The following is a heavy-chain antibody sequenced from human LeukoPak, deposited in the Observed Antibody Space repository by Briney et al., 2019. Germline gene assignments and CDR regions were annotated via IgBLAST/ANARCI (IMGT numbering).Heavy chain of an antibody. D-gene: IGHD3-3*01. Sequence: GGSLRLSCAASGFTFRSYWMHWVRQAPGKGLVWVSRINIDGSSGTYADSVEGRFTISRDNAKNTVYLQMNSLRAEDTAVYYCARVYWSGYYYAFDIWGQGTMVTVSS. CDR3: ARVYWSGYYYAFDI. CDR2: INIDGSSG. J-gene: IGHJ3*02. CDR1: GFTFRSYW. V-gene: IGHV3-74*03.